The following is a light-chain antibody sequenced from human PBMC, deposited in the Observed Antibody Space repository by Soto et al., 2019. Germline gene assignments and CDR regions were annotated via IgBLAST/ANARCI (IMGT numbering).Light chain of an antibody. CDR2: GNT. J-gene: IGLJ1*01. V-gene: IGLV1-40*01. CDR3: QSYDSSLSVLYV. CDR1: SSNIGAGYE. Sequence: QSVLTQPPSVSGAPRQRVTISCTGSSSNIGAGYEVHWFQQLPGTAPKLLIYGNTNRPSGVPDRFSGSKSDTSASLAITGLQPADEADYYCQSYDSSLSVLYVFGTGTKVTVL.